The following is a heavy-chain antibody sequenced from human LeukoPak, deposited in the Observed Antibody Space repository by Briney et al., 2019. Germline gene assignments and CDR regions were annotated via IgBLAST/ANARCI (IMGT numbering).Heavy chain of an antibody. CDR1: GGSISSNSYY. V-gene: IGHV4-39*07. J-gene: IGHJ4*02. CDR2: IYYSGSA. CDR3: ARTDSSGYYIDY. D-gene: IGHD3-22*01. Sequence: SETLSLTCTISGGSISSNSYYWGWIRQPPGKGLEWIGNIYYSGSAYYNPSLKSRVTISLDTSKNQFSLKLSSVTAADTAVYYCARTDSSGYYIDYWGQGTLVTVSS.